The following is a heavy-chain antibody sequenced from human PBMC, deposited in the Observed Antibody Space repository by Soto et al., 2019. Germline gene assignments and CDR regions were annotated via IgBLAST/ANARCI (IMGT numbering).Heavy chain of an antibody. CDR1: GYSFTSYW. Sequence: PGESLKISCKGSGYSFTSYWIGWVRQMPGKGLEWMGIIYPGDSDTRYSPSFQGQVTISADKSISTAYLQWSSLKASDTAMYYCAIHPNSYGYYYYGMDVWGQGTTVTVSS. CDR3: AIHPNSYGYYYYGMDV. V-gene: IGHV5-51*01. CDR2: IYPGDSDT. J-gene: IGHJ6*02. D-gene: IGHD5-18*01.